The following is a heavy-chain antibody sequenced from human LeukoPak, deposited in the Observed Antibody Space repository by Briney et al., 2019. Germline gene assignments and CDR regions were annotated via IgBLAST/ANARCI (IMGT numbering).Heavy chain of an antibody. J-gene: IGHJ4*02. CDR3: ARGRQLERPAPFDY. Sequence: SVKVSCKAPGGTFSSYAISWVRQAPGQGLEWMGGIIPIFGTANYAQKFQGRVTITADKSTSTAYMELSSLRSEDTAVYYCARGRQLERPAPFDYWGQGTPVTVSS. CDR1: GGTFSSYA. D-gene: IGHD1-1*01. CDR2: IIPIFGTA. V-gene: IGHV1-69*06.